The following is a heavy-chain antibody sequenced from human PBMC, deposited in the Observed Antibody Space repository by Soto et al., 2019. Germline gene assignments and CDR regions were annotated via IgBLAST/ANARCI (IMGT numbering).Heavy chain of an antibody. V-gene: IGHV3-72*01. CDR1: GFIFSDHY. CDR3: VRTLLYCSGGTCYAHHFAY. J-gene: IGHJ4*02. D-gene: IGHD2-15*01. CDR2: SRNKANTYST. Sequence: GGSLRLSCAASGFIFSDHYMDWVRQAPGKGLEWVGRSRNKANTYSTEYAASVKGRFSLSRDDSKNSLYLQMNSLKTEDTAVYYCVRTLLYCSGGTCYAHHFAYWGQGSQVTVSS.